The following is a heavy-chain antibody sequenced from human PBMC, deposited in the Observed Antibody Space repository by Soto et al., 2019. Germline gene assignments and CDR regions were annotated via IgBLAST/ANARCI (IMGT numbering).Heavy chain of an antibody. V-gene: IGHV4-59*01. Sequence: KPSETLSLTCTVSGGSISSYYCSWIRQPPGKGLEWIGYIYYSGSTNYNPSLKSRVTISLDTSKNQFSLKLSSVTAADTAVYYCARGDWGSNFDYWGQGTLVTVSS. D-gene: IGHD7-27*01. CDR1: GGSISSYY. J-gene: IGHJ4*02. CDR2: IYYSGST. CDR3: ARGDWGSNFDY.